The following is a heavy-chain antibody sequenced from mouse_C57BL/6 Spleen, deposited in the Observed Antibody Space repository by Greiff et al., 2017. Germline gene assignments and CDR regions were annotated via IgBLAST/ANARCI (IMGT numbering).Heavy chain of an antibody. CDR3: ARYYSNPYAMDY. CDR1: GFYIKNTY. D-gene: IGHD2-5*01. V-gene: IGHV14-3*01. CDR2: IDPANGNT. Sequence: VQLQQSVAELVRPGASVKLSCTASGFYIKNTYMHWVKQRPEQGLEWIGRIDPANGNTKYAPKFQGKATITADTSSNTAYLQLSSLTSEDTAIYYCARYYSNPYAMDYWGQGTSVTVSS. J-gene: IGHJ4*01.